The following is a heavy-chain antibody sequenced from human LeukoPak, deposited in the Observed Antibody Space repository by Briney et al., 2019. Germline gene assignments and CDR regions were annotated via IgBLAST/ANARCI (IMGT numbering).Heavy chain of an antibody. J-gene: IGHJ4*02. CDR1: GFTFSSYA. CDR2: ISYDGSNK. CDR3: ARDTPGVAFDY. V-gene: IGHV3-30*04. Sequence: PGGSLRLSCAASGFTFSSYAMHWVRQAPGKGLEWVAVISYDGSNKYYADSVKGRFTISRDNSKNTLYLQMNSLRAEDTAVYYRARDTPGVAFDYWGQGTLVTVSS. D-gene: IGHD2-15*01.